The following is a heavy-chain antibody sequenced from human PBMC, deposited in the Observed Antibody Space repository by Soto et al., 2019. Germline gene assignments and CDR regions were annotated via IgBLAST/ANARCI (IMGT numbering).Heavy chain of an antibody. D-gene: IGHD6-19*01. Sequence: QVQLVESGGGVVQPGRSLRLSCAASGFPFSSYGMHWVRQAPGKGLEWVAVIWYDGSNKYYADSVKGRFTIPRDNSKNMLYLQMNSLRAEDTAVYYCARSGGWGQGTLVTVSS. CDR2: IWYDGSNK. CDR3: ARSGG. V-gene: IGHV3-33*01. CDR1: GFPFSSYG. J-gene: IGHJ4*02.